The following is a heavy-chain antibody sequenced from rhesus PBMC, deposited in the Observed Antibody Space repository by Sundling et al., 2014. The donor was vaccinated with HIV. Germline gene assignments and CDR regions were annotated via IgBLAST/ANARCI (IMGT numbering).Heavy chain of an antibody. J-gene: IGHJ4*01. CDR2: INSVGSST. V-gene: IGHV3-103*01. CDR3: AINYGSAPVDY. CDR1: GFTFSLYG. D-gene: IGHD4-29*01. Sequence: EVQLVETGGGLVQPGGSLKLSCAASGFTFSLYGMTWVRQAPGKGLEWVSSINSVGSSTYYADSVKGRFTISRDNSKNTLSLQMNSLRAEDTAVYYCAINYGSAPVDYWGQGVLVTGLL.